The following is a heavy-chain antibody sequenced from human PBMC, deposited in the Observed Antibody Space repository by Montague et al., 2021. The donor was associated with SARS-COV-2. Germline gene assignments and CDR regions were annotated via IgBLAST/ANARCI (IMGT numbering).Heavy chain of an antibody. CDR2: TYYRSMWKS. D-gene: IGHD6-13*01. CDR3: VRGIEAAGSYDY. CDR1: GDSVSSNSAT. J-gene: IGHJ4*02. Sequence: CPISGDSVSSNSATWNWIRQSPSGGLEWLGRTYYRSMWKSDYARSVKSRIAINPDTSKNQFSLQLSSVTPEDTALYYCVRGIEAAGSYDYWGQGTLVTVSS. V-gene: IGHV6-1*01.